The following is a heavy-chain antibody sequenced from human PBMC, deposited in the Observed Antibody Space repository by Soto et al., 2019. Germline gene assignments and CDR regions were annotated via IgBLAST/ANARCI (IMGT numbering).Heavy chain of an antibody. CDR1: GYTLTELS. Sequence: GASVKVSCKVSGYTLTELSMHWVRQAPGKGLEWMGGFDPEDGETIYAQKFQGRVTMTEDTPTDTAYMELSSLRSEDTAVYYCATMEPYGEPPLFDYWGQGTLVTVSS. CDR3: ATMEPYGEPPLFDY. CDR2: FDPEDGET. V-gene: IGHV1-24*01. J-gene: IGHJ4*02. D-gene: IGHD4-17*01.